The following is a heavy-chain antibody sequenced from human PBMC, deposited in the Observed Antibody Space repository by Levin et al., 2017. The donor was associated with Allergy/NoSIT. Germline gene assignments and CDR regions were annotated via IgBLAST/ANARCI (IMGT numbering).Heavy chain of an antibody. V-gene: IGHV2-70*16. D-gene: IGHD3-22*01. CDR3: ARMNRGYYYDPSGSPDTAYYFDY. Sequence: TLSLTCTFSGFSLSTSGMCVSWIRQPPGKALEWLARIDWDDDEFYSTSLKTRLTISKDTSKSQVVLTMTNVDPVDTATYYCARMNRGYYYDPSGSPDTAYYFDYWGQGTLVIVSS. CDR2: IDWDDDE. J-gene: IGHJ4*02. CDR1: GFSLSTSGMC.